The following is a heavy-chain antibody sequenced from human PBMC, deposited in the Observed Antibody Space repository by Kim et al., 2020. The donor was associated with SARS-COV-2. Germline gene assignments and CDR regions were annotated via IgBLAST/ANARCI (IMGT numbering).Heavy chain of an antibody. D-gene: IGHD6-13*01. Sequence: GESLKISCKGSEYSFTTYWIGWVRQMPGKGLECMGIIYPDDSDTRYNPSFQGQVTISADKSISTAYLQWSSLKASDTAMYYCARNHYSSTWYAPVFDIWG. CDR2: IYPDDSDT. CDR1: EYSFTTYW. CDR3: ARNHYSSTWYAPVFDI. J-gene: IGHJ3*02. V-gene: IGHV5-51*01.